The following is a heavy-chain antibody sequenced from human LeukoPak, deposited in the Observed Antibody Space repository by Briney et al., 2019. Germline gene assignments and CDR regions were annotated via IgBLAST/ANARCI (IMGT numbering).Heavy chain of an antibody. CDR3: ARDRGGYCSRSSCDDGWFDP. CDR2: INPNSGGT. D-gene: IGHD2-2*01. CDR1: GYTFTSYY. Sequence: ASVKVSCKASGYTFTSYYMHWVRQAPGRGLEWMGRINPNSGGTKYAQKFQGRVTMTRDTSISTAYMELSSLTSDDTAVYYCARDRGGYCSRSSCDDGWFDPWGQGTLVTVSS. J-gene: IGHJ5*02. V-gene: IGHV1-2*06.